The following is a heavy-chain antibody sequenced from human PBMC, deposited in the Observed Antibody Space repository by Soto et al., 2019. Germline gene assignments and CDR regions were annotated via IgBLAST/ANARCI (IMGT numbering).Heavy chain of an antibody. CDR3: AKDLIYGYNSGRPFDS. V-gene: IGHV3-23*01. CDR1: GFTFSSFA. J-gene: IGHJ4*02. CDR2: IGSRGDST. Sequence: EVQLLESGGGLVQPGGSLRLPCAALGFTFSSFAMSWVGQPPGKGLEWVSAIGSRGDSTYYADSVKGRFTISRDNSKNTLYLQMNSLRAEDTAVYYCAKDLIYGYNSGRPFDSWGQGTLVTVSS. D-gene: IGHD6-19*01.